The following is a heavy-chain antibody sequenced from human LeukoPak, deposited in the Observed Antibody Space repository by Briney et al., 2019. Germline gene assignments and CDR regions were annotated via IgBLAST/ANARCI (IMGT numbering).Heavy chain of an antibody. D-gene: IGHD6-13*01. Sequence: GGSLRLSCAASGFTFSSYGMHWVRQAPGKGLEWVAVISYDGSNKYYADSVKGRFTISRDNSKNTLYLQMNSLRAEDTAVYYCAKAAAGPGNTNLDYWGQGTLVTVSS. V-gene: IGHV3-30*18. CDR1: GFTFSSYG. CDR3: AKAAAGPGNTNLDY. J-gene: IGHJ4*02. CDR2: ISYDGSNK.